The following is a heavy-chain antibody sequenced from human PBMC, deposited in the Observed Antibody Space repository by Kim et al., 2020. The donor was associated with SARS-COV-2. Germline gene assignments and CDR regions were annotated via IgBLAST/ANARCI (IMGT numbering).Heavy chain of an antibody. Sequence: GGSLRLSCEVSGFTFSDHYMDWVRQAPGKGLEWVGRTRNKAKSYTTEYAASVKGRFTISRDDSKNSLYLQMNNLKTEDTAVYYCARDEGFPGGTYTMDVWGQGTTVTVSS. CDR1: GFTFSDHY. CDR3: ARDEGFPGGTYTMDV. D-gene: IGHD2-15*01. V-gene: IGHV3-72*01. J-gene: IGHJ6*02. CDR2: TRNKAKSYTT.